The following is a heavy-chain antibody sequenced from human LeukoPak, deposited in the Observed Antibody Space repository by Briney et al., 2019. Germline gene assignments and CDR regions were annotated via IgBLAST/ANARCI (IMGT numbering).Heavy chain of an antibody. J-gene: IGHJ5*02. V-gene: IGHV4-30-4*01. CDR2: MYYSGST. D-gene: IGHD3-22*01. CDR3: ARPYYYDSRIDP. Sequence: SETLSLTCTVSGGSITSGDYYWSWIRQPPGKGLEWIAYMYYSGSTYYNPSLKSRVTMSADTSKNQFPLKLSSVTAADTAVYYCARPYYYDSRIDPWGQGTLVTVSS. CDR1: GGSITSGDYY.